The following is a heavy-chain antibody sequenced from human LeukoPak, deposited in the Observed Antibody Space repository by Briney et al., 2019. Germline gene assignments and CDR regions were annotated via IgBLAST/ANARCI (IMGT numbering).Heavy chain of an antibody. J-gene: IGHJ4*02. Sequence: SETLSLTCAVYGGSFSGYYWSWIRQPPGRGLEWIGEINHSGSTNYNPSLKSRVTISVDMSKNQFSLKLSSVTAADTAVYYCARSASGLFDYWGQGTLVTVSS. V-gene: IGHV4-34*01. D-gene: IGHD3-3*01. CDR1: GGSFSGYY. CDR3: ARSASGLFDY. CDR2: INHSGST.